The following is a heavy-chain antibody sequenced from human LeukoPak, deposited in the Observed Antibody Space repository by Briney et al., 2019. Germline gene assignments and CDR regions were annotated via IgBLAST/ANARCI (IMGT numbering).Heavy chain of an antibody. CDR2: IYYSGST. CDR1: GGSIISYY. J-gene: IGHJ6*03. CDR3: TSGTLSYYYMDV. D-gene: IGHD1-14*01. V-gene: IGHV4-59*01. Sequence: SETLSLTCTVSGGSIISYYWSWIRQPPGKGLEWIGYIYYSGSTNYNPSLKSRVTISVDTSKNQFSLKLSSVTAADTAVYYCTSGTLSYYYMDVWGKGTTVTISS.